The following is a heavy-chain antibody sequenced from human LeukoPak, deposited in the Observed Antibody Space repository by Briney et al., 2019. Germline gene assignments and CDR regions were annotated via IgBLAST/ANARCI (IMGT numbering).Heavy chain of an antibody. J-gene: IGHJ4*02. CDR2: VVPMFGIR. CDR3: ATEPSRSYSFDHLDF. V-gene: IGHV1-69*04. Sequence: ASVKVSCKTSGGTFNNYAISWVRQVPGQGLEWMGRVVPMFGIRNYPQTFRGRVNITADKATNTVYMELRSLRAEDTAIYYCATEPSRSYSFDHLDFWGLGTPVTVSS. CDR1: GGTFNNYA. D-gene: IGHD5-12*01.